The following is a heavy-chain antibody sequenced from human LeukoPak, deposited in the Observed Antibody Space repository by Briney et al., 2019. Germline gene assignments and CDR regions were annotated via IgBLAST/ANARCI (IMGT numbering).Heavy chain of an antibody. CDR3: ARQLRQWLGHDAFDI. J-gene: IGHJ3*02. Sequence: PSETLSLTCTVSGGSISSSSYYWGWIRQPPGTGLEWIGSIYYSGSTYYNPSLKSRVTISVDTSKNQFSLKLSSVTAADTAVYYCARQLRQWLGHDAFDIWGQGTMVTVSS. CDR1: GGSISSSSYY. V-gene: IGHV4-39*01. D-gene: IGHD6-19*01. CDR2: IYYSGST.